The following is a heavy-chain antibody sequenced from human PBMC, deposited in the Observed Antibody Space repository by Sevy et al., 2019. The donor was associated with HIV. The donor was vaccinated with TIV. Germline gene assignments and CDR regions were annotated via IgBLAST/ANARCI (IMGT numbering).Heavy chain of an antibody. CDR1: EFTFSDYA. Sequence: GGSLRLSCTASEFTFSDYAMHWVRQTPAKGLEWVAIVSDDGIKDDYADSVKGRFAISRDNSRSTLYLQMNSLTPDDTAVYLCVKEATAHRKIRFCFGDNCFYNWFDTWGQGVLVTVSS. CDR3: VKEATAHRKIRFCFGDNCFYNWFDT. J-gene: IGHJ5*02. CDR2: VSDDGIKD. V-gene: IGHV3-30*09. D-gene: IGHD4-17*01.